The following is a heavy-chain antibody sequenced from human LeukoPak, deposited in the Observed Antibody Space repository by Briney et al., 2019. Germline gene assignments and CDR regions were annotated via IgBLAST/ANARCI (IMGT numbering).Heavy chain of an antibody. V-gene: IGHV4-59*01. J-gene: IGHJ6*02. CDR1: GASMSSYY. CDR2: IHHSGST. Sequence: SETLSLTCTVSGASMSSYYWSWIRQSPGKRLEWIGYIHHSGSTYYNPPLESRVTISVDTSKNLLSLKLTSVTAADTAVYYCARDSLWFGEAYGMDVWGQGTTVTVSS. D-gene: IGHD3-10*01. CDR3: ARDSLWFGEAYGMDV.